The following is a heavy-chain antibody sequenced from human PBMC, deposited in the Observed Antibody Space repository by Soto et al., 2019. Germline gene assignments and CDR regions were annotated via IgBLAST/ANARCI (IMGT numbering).Heavy chain of an antibody. J-gene: IGHJ5*02. CDR2: IFYLGSS. Sequence: SETLSLTCTVSGDSIISSDFYWGWVRQPPGKGLEWIGSIFYLGSSYYNPSLKSRVTMSVDTSKNQFSLRLRSVTAADTAWSFCARHSLALRKNNWFDPGGQGIMVTVSS. D-gene: IGHD2-15*01. CDR3: ARHSLALRKNNWFDP. V-gene: IGHV4-39*01. CDR1: GDSIISSDFY.